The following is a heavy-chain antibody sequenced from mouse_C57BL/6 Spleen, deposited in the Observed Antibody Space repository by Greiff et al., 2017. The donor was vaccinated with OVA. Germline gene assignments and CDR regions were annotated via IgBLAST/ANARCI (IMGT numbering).Heavy chain of an antibody. CDR1: GYTFTSYW. D-gene: IGHD3-2*02. J-gene: IGHJ2*01. CDR2: IDPSDSYT. V-gene: IGHV1-50*01. CDR3: ARTKTAQAPFDY. Sequence: QVQLKQPGAELVKPGASVKLSCKASGYTFTSYWMQWVKQRPGQGLEWIGEIDPSDSYTNYNQKFKGKATLTVDTSSSTAYMQLSSLTSEDSAVYYCARTKTAQAPFDYWGQGTTLTVSS.